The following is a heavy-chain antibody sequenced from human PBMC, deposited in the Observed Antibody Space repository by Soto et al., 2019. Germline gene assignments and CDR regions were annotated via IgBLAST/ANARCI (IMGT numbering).Heavy chain of an antibody. J-gene: IGHJ4*02. CDR1: VGSFSSGGYD. D-gene: IGHD3-3*01. CDR2: ICYSGST. CDR3: VRAVGRGVVITYFDY. V-gene: IGHV4-31*11. Sequence: PSSTLPHTCAVSVGSFSSGGYDWRVDSQLPGQGLEWIGYICYSGSTYYNPSLKSRVTISVDTSKNQFSLQLSSVTAAVTAVYYCVRAVGRGVVITYFDYWGQGTLVTVSS.